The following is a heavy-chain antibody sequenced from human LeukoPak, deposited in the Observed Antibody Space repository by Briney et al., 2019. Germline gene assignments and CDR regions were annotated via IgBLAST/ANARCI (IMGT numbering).Heavy chain of an antibody. Sequence: GGSLRLSCAASGFTFSSYAMSWVRQAPGKGLEWVAVIWYDGSTKYYADSVKGRFTISRDNSKNTLYLQMNSLRAEDTAVYYCAKFDEDGGYFDYWGQGTLVTVSS. CDR1: GFTFSSYA. J-gene: IGHJ4*02. D-gene: IGHD3-16*01. V-gene: IGHV3-33*06. CDR2: IWYDGSTK. CDR3: AKFDEDGGYFDY.